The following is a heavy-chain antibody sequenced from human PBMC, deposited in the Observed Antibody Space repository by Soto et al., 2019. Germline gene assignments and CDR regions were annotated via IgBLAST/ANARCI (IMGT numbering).Heavy chain of an antibody. V-gene: IGHV4-59*08. CDR3: ARHYGDGYDYLDY. CDR2: IYYRANP. Sequence: QVQLQESGPGLVEPSETLSLTCTVSGWSISSYYWSWIRQPPGKGLEWIGYIYYRANPNYNPSLKSRVTISQDTSKNQFSLKLSSVTAADTAVYYCARHYGDGYDYLDYWGQGTLVTVSS. D-gene: IGHD5-12*01. CDR1: GWSISSYY. J-gene: IGHJ4*02.